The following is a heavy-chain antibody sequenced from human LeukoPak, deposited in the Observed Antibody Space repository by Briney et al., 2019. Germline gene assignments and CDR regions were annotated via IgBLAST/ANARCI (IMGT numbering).Heavy chain of an antibody. CDR2: IWYDGSNK. CDR3: ARSMIRGLITHHNSDY. CDR1: GYTFSSQV. Sequence: GGSLLLSCAASGYTFSSQVMHWVRQAPGKGLEWVAVIWYDGSNKYYADSVKGRFTISRDNSKNTLYLQMNSLRAEDTAVYYCARSMIRGLITHHNSDYWGPGNPVTVSS. V-gene: IGHV3-33*01. J-gene: IGHJ4*02. D-gene: IGHD3-10*01.